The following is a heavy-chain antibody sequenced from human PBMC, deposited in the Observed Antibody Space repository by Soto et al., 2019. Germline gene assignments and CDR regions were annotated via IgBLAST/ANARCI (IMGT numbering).Heavy chain of an antibody. Sequence: QVQLVQSGAEVKKPGSSVKVSCKPSGGTFSSYAISWVRQAPGQGLEWMGGIIPIFGTANYAQKFQGRVTITADESTSTAYMEMSSLRSENTAVYYCARDQCSGGSCAFDYWGQGSLVTVSS. J-gene: IGHJ4*02. CDR1: GGTFSSYA. CDR2: IIPIFGTA. V-gene: IGHV1-69*12. D-gene: IGHD2-15*01. CDR3: ARDQCSGGSCAFDY.